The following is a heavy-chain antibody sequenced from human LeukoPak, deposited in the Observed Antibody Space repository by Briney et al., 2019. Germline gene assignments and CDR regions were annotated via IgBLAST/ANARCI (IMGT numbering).Heavy chain of an antibody. D-gene: IGHD3-3*01. Sequence: QTLSLTCAISGDSVSSNSAAWNWIRQSPSRGLEWLVRTYYRSKWYNDYAVSVKSRITINPDTSKNQFSLQLNSVTPEDTAVYYCARDLYDFWSGYDYFDYWGQGTLVTVSS. V-gene: IGHV6-1*01. CDR2: TYYRSKWYN. J-gene: IGHJ4*02. CDR1: GDSVSSNSAA. CDR3: ARDLYDFWSGYDYFDY.